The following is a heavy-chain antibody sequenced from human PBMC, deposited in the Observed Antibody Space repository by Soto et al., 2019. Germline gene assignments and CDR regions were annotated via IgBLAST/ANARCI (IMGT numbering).Heavy chain of an antibody. CDR2: IYPGDSDT. D-gene: IGHD3-3*01. J-gene: IGHJ4*02. Sequence: GESLKISCKGSGYSFTSYWIGWVRQMPGKGLEWMGIIYPGDSDTRYSPSFQGQVTISADKSISTAYLQWSSLKASDTAMYYCARRDYDFWSGSPPFDYWGQGTLVTVSS. V-gene: IGHV5-51*01. CDR1: GYSFTSYW. CDR3: ARRDYDFWSGSPPFDY.